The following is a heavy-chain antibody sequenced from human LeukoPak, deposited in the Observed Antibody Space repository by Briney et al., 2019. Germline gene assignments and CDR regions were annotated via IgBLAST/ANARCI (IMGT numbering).Heavy chain of an antibody. D-gene: IGHD2-21*01. J-gene: IGHJ4*02. CDR3: AILKWWGFDDFDY. V-gene: IGHV1-2*02. CDR1: GYTFTGYY. Sequence: ASVKVSCKASGYTFTGYYMHWVRQAPGQGLEWMGWINPNSGGTKYAQKFQGRVTMTRDTSISTAYMELSRLRSDDTAVYYCAILKWWGFDDFDYWGQGTLVTVSS. CDR2: INPNSGGT.